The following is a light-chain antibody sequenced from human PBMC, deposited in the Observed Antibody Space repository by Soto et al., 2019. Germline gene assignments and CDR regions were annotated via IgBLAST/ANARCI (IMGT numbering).Light chain of an antibody. CDR3: QSYDSSLRGGGWV. Sequence: QSVLTQTPSVSRAPGQTVTISCTGSSSNIGAGYDVHWYQQVPGTAPKLLIYVTSNRPSGVPERFSGSKSGTSASLAITGLQAEDEADYYCQSYDSSLRGGGWVFGGGTKLTVL. V-gene: IGLV1-40*01. CDR1: SSNIGAGYD. CDR2: VTS. J-gene: IGLJ3*02.